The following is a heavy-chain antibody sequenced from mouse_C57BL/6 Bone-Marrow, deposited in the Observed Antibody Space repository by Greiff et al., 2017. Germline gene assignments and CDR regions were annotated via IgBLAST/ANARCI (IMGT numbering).Heavy chain of an antibody. D-gene: IGHD1-1*01. CDR1: GFTFSSYG. J-gene: IGHJ4*01. V-gene: IGHV5-6*02. CDR2: ISSGGSYT. Sequence: EVKLMESGGDLVKPGGSQKLSCAASGFTFSSYGMSWVRQTPDKRLEWVATISSGGSYTYYPDSVKGRFTISRDNAKNTLYLKMSSLKSEDTALYYCARRRYYGSLYYYAMDYWGQGTSVTVSS. CDR3: ARRRYYGSLYYYAMDY.